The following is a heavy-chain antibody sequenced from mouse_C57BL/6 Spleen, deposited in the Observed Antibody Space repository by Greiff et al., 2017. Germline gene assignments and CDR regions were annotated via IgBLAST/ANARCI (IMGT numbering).Heavy chain of an antibody. D-gene: IGHD2-4*01. CDR2: ISGGGGNT. CDR1: GFTFSSYT. V-gene: IGHV5-9*01. CDR3: ARHGGYDYDLFAY. J-gene: IGHJ3*01. Sequence: EVHLVESGGGLVKPGGSLKLSCAASGFTFSSYTMSWVRQTPEKRLEWVATISGGGGNTYYPDSVKGRFTISRDNAKNTLYLQMSSLRSEDTALYYCARHGGYDYDLFAYWGQGTLVTVSA.